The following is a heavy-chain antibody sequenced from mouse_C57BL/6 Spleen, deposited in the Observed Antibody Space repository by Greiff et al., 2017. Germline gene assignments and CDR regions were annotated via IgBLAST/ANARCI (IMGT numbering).Heavy chain of an antibody. CDR1: GYTFTSYW. Sequence: QVQLQQPGAELVMPGASVKLSCKASGYTFTSYWMHWVKQRPGQGLEWIGEIDPSDSYTNYNQKFKGKSTLTVDKSSSTAYMQLSSLTSEDSAVYYCARSELRRNAMDYWGQGTSVTVSS. J-gene: IGHJ4*01. CDR3: ARSELRRNAMDY. V-gene: IGHV1-69*01. CDR2: IDPSDSYT. D-gene: IGHD2-4*01.